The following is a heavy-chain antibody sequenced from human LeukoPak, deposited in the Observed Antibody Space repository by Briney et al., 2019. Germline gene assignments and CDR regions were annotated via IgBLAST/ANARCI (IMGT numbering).Heavy chain of an antibody. CDR3: TREFTSFNSGWYFQY. CDR1: GFTFRNYG. V-gene: IGHV3-30*03. CDR2: VSHDGGNK. J-gene: IGHJ1*01. D-gene: IGHD6-25*01. Sequence: GGSLPLFCAASGFTFRNYGMQWVRQAPGKGLEWLAVVSHDGGNKIYAESVKGRFTTSRDNSKNTLDLEMFSLRTEDTAVYYCTREFTSFNSGWYFQYWGQRAQVIVSS.